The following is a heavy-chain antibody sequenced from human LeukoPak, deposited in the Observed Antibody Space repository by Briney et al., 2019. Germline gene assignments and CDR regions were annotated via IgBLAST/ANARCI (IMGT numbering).Heavy chain of an antibody. Sequence: ASVKVSCKASGGTFSSYAISWVRQAPGQGLEWMGGIIPIFGTANYAQKFQGRVTITADKSTSTAYMELSSLRSEDTAVYYCARARYSSSWHSGGGYYYYYMDVWGKGTTVTISS. CDR2: IIPIFGTA. D-gene: IGHD6-13*01. V-gene: IGHV1-69*06. CDR3: ARARYSSSWHSGGGYYYYYMDV. J-gene: IGHJ6*03. CDR1: GGTFSSYA.